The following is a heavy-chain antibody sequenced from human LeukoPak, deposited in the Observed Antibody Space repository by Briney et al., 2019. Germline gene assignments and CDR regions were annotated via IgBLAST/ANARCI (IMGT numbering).Heavy chain of an antibody. CDR1: GFTFSSYW. CDR3: ARDPNILGLRFSGWTGDY. V-gene: IGHV3-7*01. J-gene: IGHJ4*02. D-gene: IGHD3-3*01. CDR2: IKQDGSEK. Sequence: GGSLRLSCAASGFTFSSYWMSWVRQAPGKGLEWVANIKQDGSEKYYVDSVKGRFTISRDNSKNTLYLQMNSLRAEDTALYYCARDPNILGLRFSGWTGDYWGQGNLVTVSS.